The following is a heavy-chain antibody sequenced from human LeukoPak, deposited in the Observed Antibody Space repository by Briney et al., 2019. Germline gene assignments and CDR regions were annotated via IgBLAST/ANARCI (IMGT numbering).Heavy chain of an antibody. CDR1: GYTFTIYG. V-gene: IGHV1-18*01. J-gene: IGHJ6*02. D-gene: IGHD2-15*01. CDR3: AREIGYCSGGSCYPFYYYGMDV. CDR2: ISAYNGNT. Sequence: ASVTVSCTASGYTFTIYGISWVRQAPGQGLEWMGWISAYNGNTNYAQKLQGRVTMTTDTSTSTAYMELRSLRSDDTAVYYCAREIGYCSGGSCYPFYYYGMDVWGQGTTVTVSS.